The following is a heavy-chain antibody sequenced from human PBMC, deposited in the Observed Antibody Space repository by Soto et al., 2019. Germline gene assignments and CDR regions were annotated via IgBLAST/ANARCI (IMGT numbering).Heavy chain of an antibody. CDR1: GASINDYY. V-gene: IGHV4-59*01. Sequence: SETLSLTCTVSGASINDYYWSWIRQPPGKGLEWIGYSGNTNYNPSLKSRVTMSVDTSKNQFSLKLSSVTAADTATYYCACSGGGPSDYWGQGTLVTVSS. CDR3: ACSGGGPSDY. CDR2: YSGNT. D-gene: IGHD2-15*01. J-gene: IGHJ4*02.